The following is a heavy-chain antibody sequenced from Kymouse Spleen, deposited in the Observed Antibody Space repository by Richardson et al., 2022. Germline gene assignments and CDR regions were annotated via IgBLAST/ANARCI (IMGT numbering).Heavy chain of an antibody. D-gene: IGHD1-7*01. CDR2: INHSGST. CDR1: GGSFSGYY. J-gene: IGHJ4*02. V-gene: IGHV4-34*01. CDR3: ARIWNYNFDY. Sequence: QVQLQQWGAGLLKPSETLSLTCAVYGGSFSGYYWSWIRQPPGKGLEWIGEINHSGSTNYNPSLKSRVTISVDTSKNQFSLKLSSVTAADTAVYYCARIWNYNFDYWGQGTLVTVSS.